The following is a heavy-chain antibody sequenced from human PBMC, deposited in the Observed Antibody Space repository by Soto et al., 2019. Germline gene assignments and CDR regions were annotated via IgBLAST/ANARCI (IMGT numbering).Heavy chain of an antibody. CDR1: GGSISSGDYY. Sequence: QVQLQESGPGLVKPSQTPSLTCTVSGGSISSGDYYWSWIRQPPGKGLEWIGYIYYSGSTYYNPSLKSRVTISVDTSKNQFSLKLSSVTAADTAVYDCAIDVLWSGEVGHVDVWGQGTTVTVSS. J-gene: IGHJ6*02. D-gene: IGHD3-10*01. CDR2: IYYSGST. CDR3: AIDVLWSGEVGHVDV. V-gene: IGHV4-30-4*01.